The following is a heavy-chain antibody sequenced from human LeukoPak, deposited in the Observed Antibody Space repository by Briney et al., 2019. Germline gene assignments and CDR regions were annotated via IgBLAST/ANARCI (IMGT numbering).Heavy chain of an antibody. V-gene: IGHV1-69*13. CDR1: GGTFSSYA. CDR3: AGGADVGLYTFDY. Sequence: SVKVSCKASGGTFSSYAISWVRQAPGQGLEWMGGIIPIFGTANYAQKFQGRVTITAGESTSTAYMELSSLRSEDTAVYYCAGGADVGLYTFDYWGQGTLVTVSS. CDR2: IIPIFGTA. D-gene: IGHD2-2*02. J-gene: IGHJ4*02.